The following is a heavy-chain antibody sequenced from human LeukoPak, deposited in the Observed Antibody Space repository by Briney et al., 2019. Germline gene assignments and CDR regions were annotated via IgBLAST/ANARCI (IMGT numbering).Heavy chain of an antibody. V-gene: IGHV3-43*01. CDR2: ISWDGGST. CDR3: AKLGLGYYYYYYMDV. CDR1: GFTFDDYT. J-gene: IGHJ6*03. Sequence: GGSLRLSCAASGFTFDDYTMHWVRQAPGKGLEWVSLISWDGGSTYYADSVKGRFTISRDDSKNSLYLQMNSLRTEDTALYYCAKLGLGYYYYYYMDVWGKGTTVTVSS.